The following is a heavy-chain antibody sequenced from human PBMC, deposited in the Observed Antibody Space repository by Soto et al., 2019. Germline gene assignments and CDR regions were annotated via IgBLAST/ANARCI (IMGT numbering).Heavy chain of an antibody. J-gene: IGHJ4*02. D-gene: IGHD4-4*01. V-gene: IGHV3-33*01. CDR2: IWNDGSTT. CDR1: GFSFGPSG. CDR3: ARDGSHYDVDY. Sequence: LVESGGGVAQPGRSLRLSCATSGFSFGPSGIHWVRQAPGKRLEWVAIIWNDGSTTYYADSVRGRFTISRDNSKNTLYLQMNSLRDEDTAVYYCARDGSHYDVDYWGQGTLVTVSA.